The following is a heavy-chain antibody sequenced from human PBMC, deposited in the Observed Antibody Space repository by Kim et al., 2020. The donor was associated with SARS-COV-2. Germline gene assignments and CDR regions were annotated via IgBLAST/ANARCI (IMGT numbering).Heavy chain of an antibody. V-gene: IGHV5-51*01. CDR2: IYPGDSVT. CDR3: ARQRGYCSSTSCPKPSYYGMDV. CDR1: GYSFTSYW. J-gene: IGHJ6*02. Sequence: GESLKISCKGSGYSFTSYWIGWVRQMPGKGLEWMGIIYPGDSVTRYSPSFQGQVTISADKSISTAYLQWSSLKASDTAMYYCARQRGYCSSTSCPKPSYYGMDVWGQGTTVTVSS. D-gene: IGHD2-2*01.